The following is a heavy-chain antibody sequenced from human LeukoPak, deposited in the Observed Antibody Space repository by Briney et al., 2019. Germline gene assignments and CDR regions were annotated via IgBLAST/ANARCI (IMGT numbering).Heavy chain of an antibody. CDR2: IYYSGRT. Sequence: SETLSLTCIVSGGSISTYYWTWIRQPPPKGLEWIGYIYYSGRTNYNPSLKSRVTISVDTSKNQFSLKLRSVTAADTAVSYCAKEKAGGAAPDSWGQGTLVTVSS. CDR3: AKEKAGGAAPDS. V-gene: IGHV4-59*01. J-gene: IGHJ4*02. D-gene: IGHD6-13*01. CDR1: GGSISTYY.